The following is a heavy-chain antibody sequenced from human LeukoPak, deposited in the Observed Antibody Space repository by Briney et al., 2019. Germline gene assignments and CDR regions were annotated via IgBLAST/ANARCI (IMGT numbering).Heavy chain of an antibody. V-gene: IGHV5-51*01. CDR3: ARQDSSSFAYYYGMDV. CDR1: GYSFTSYW. D-gene: IGHD6-6*01. J-gene: IGHJ6*02. CDR2: IYPGDSDT. Sequence: GESLKISCKGSGYSFTSYWIGWVRQMPGKGLEWMGIIYPGDSDTRYSPPFQGQVTISADKSISTAYLQWSSLKASDTAMYYCARQDSSSFAYYYGMDVWGQGTTVTVSS.